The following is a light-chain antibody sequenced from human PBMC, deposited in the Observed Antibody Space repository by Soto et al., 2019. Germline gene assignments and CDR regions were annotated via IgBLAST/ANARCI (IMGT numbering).Light chain of an antibody. J-gene: IGKJ1*01. CDR1: QTNSSW. CDR3: EHYNSYSEA. Sequence: DIQIKQSPSTLTASVGARVTITCRASQTNSSWLAWYQQKRGKAPKLLIYKASTLKSGVPSRFSGSGSGTEFTLTINSLQPDDFATYYCEHYNSYSEAFGQGTKVDIK. CDR2: KAS. V-gene: IGKV1-5*03.